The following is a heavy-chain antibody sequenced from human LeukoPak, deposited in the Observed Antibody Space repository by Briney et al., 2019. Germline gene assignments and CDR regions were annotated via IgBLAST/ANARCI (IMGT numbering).Heavy chain of an antibody. CDR1: GYTFTIYD. D-gene: IGHD6-19*01. CDR3: ARGRRYSSGWYYYYYMDV. J-gene: IGHJ6*03. V-gene: IGHV1-8*03. Sequence: ASVKVSCKASGYTFTIYDISWVRQATGQGLEWMGWMNPNSGNTGYAQKFQGRVTITRNTSISTAYMELSSLRSEDTAVYYCARGRRYSSGWYYYYYMDVWGKGTTVTVSS. CDR2: MNPNSGNT.